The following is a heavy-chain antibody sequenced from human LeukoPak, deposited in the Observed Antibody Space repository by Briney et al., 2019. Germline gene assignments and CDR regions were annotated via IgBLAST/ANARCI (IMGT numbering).Heavy chain of an antibody. V-gene: IGHV1-69*13. D-gene: IGHD3-3*01. CDR1: GGTFSSYA. Sequence: SVKVSCKASGGTFSSYAISWVRQAPGQGLEWMGGIIPIFGTANYAQKFQGRVTITADESTSTAYMELSSLRSEDTAVYYCASTFTIFGVVSYYYYYMDVWGKGTTVTVSS. CDR3: ASTFTIFGVVSYYYYYMDV. CDR2: IIPIFGTA. J-gene: IGHJ6*03.